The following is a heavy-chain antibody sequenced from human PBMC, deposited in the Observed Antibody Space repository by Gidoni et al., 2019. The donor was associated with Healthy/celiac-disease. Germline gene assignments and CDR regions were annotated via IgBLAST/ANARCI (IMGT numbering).Heavy chain of an antibody. CDR1: GFTLRSSS. V-gene: IGHV3-21*01. CDR3: ARVDSSGGGGNSHYYYYGMDV. D-gene: IGHD3-22*01. Sequence: EVQLVESGGGLVKRGGSLRLYCAASGFTLRSSSLNWVRQAPGKGLEWVSSISSSSSYIYYANSVKVRFTLSRDNANNSLYLQINSLRADDTAVYYCARVDSSGGGGNSHYYYYGMDVWGQGTTVTVSS. CDR2: ISSSSSYI. J-gene: IGHJ6*02.